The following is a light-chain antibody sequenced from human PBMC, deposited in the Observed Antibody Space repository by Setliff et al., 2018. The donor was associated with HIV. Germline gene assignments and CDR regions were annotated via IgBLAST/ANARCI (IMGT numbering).Light chain of an antibody. CDR1: SSDVGSYNL. J-gene: IGLJ1*01. Sequence: LTQPASVSGSPGQSITISCTGTSSDVGSYNLVSWYQHHPGKAPKVMIYEVTKRPSGVSARFSGSKSGNTASLTISGLQAEDEADYYCSSYTSSSTHYVFGTGTKVTVL. CDR3: SSYTSSSTHYV. V-gene: IGLV2-14*02. CDR2: EVT.